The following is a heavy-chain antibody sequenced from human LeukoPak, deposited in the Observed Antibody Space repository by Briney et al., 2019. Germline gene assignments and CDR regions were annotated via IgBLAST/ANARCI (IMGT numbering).Heavy chain of an antibody. CDR2: LSYDGSNK. Sequence: GRSLRLFCATSGFTCSSCAMHWVRQAPGKGPEWVAVLSYDGSNKYYADSVKGRFTISRDNPKNTLYLQTNSLRAEDTAVYYCVRESTAARSFLYWGQGTLVTVSS. V-gene: IGHV3-30-3*01. CDR1: GFTCSSCA. D-gene: IGHD6-6*01. J-gene: IGHJ4*02. CDR3: VRESTAARSFLY.